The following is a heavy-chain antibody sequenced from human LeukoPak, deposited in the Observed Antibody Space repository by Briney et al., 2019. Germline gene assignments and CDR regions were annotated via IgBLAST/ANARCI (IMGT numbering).Heavy chain of an antibody. CDR2: IYSGGST. Sequence: PGGSLRLSCAASGFTVSSNYMSWVRQAPGKGLEWVSVIYSGGSTYYADSVKGRFTISRDNSKNTLYLQMNSLRAEDTAVYYCARAYSVVAATYDAFDIWGQGTMVTVSS. J-gene: IGHJ3*02. D-gene: IGHD2-15*01. CDR3: ARAYSVVAATYDAFDI. V-gene: IGHV3-66*01. CDR1: GFTVSSNY.